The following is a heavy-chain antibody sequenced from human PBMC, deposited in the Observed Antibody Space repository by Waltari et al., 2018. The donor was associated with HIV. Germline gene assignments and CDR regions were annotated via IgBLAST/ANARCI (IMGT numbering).Heavy chain of an antibody. Sequence: QVQLVQSGAEVKKPGASVKVSCKASGYTFTSYGISWVRQAPGQGLEWMGWIRAYNGNTNYAQKLQGGVTMTTDTSTSTAYMELRSLRSDDTAVYYCARDSKGDFWSGPISKDYWGQGTLVTVSS. CDR2: IRAYNGNT. J-gene: IGHJ4*02. D-gene: IGHD3-3*01. CDR1: GYTFTSYG. V-gene: IGHV1-18*01. CDR3: ARDSKGDFWSGPISKDY.